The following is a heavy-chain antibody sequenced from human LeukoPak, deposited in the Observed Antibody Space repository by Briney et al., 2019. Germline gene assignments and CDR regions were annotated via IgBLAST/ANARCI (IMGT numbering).Heavy chain of an antibody. Sequence: GGSLRLSCAASGFTFSNYWMNWVRQAPGKGLEWVANIKEDGSEKHYVDSVKGRFTISRDNAKNSLCLQMDSLRAEDTAIYYCVRSGGYWGQGTLVTVSS. J-gene: IGHJ4*02. D-gene: IGHD1-26*01. CDR3: VRSGGY. CDR1: GFTFSNYW. CDR2: IKEDGSEK. V-gene: IGHV3-7*05.